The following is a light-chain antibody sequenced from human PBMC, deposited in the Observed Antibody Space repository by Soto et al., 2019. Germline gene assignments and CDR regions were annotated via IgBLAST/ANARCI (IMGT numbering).Light chain of an antibody. CDR2: AVS. CDR3: PPDGRSPYT. J-gene: IGKJ2*01. Sequence: EIVLTQSPGTLSLSPGERATLSCRASQSITSNYLAWYQQKPGQAPRLLVYAVSGRPNGIPDGFSGSGSGPDFALTISRLEPEDLALHSCPPDGRSPYTFGQGTQLEIK. CDR1: QSITSNY. V-gene: IGKV3-20*01.